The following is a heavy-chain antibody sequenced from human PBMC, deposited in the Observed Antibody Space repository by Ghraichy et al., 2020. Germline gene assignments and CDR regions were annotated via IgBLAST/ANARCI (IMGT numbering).Heavy chain of an antibody. J-gene: IGHJ4*02. CDR2: IDHSGST. CDR3: ARERSSGYYSTN. D-gene: IGHD3-22*01. V-gene: IGHV4-34*01. Sequence: LSLTCAVYGGSFSGYYWSWIRQVPGKGLEWIGEIDHSGSTNYNPSLKSRVTISLDTSKNQFSLKLSSVTAADTAVYYCARERSSGYYSTNWGQGTLVTVSS. CDR1: GGSFSGYY.